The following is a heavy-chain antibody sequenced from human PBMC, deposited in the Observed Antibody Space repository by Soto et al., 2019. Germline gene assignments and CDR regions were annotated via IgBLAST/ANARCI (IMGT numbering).Heavy chain of an antibody. D-gene: IGHD6-13*01. CDR1: GFTFSSYA. J-gene: IGHJ4*02. CDR3: ASPPDPGIAAAGTQFDY. Sequence: GGSLRISCAASGFTFSSYAMHWVRQAPGKGLEWVAVISYDGSNKYYADSVKGRFTISRDNSKNTLYLQMNSLRAEDTAVYYCASPPDPGIAAAGTQFDYWGQGTLVTVSS. V-gene: IGHV3-30-3*01. CDR2: ISYDGSNK.